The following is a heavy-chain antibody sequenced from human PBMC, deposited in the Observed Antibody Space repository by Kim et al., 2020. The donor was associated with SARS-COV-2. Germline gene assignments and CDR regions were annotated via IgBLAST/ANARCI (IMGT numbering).Heavy chain of an antibody. CDR3: ATLVSGYDYRYLSYYFDY. D-gene: IGHD5-12*01. CDR2: IKQDGSQK. Sequence: GGSLRLSCAASGFTFSSYWMSWVRQAPGKGLEWVANIKQDGSQKYYVDSVKGRFTISRDNAKNSLYLEMNSLRAEDKAVYYCATLVSGYDYRYLSYYFDYWGQGTLVTVSS. V-gene: IGHV3-7*01. CDR1: GFTFSSYW. J-gene: IGHJ4*02.